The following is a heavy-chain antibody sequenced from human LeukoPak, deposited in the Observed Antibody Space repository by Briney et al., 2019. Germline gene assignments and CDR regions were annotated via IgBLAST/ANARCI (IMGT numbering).Heavy chain of an antibody. CDR3: ARGRGGSGTRRYNWFDP. Sequence: GGSLRLSCAASGFTFSSYGMHWVRQAPGKGLEWVAVIWYDGSNKYYADSVKGRFTISRDNSKNTLYLQMNSLRAEDTAVHYCARGRGGSGTRRYNWFDPWGQGTLVTVSS. D-gene: IGHD3-10*01. J-gene: IGHJ5*02. CDR2: IWYDGSNK. CDR1: GFTFSSYG. V-gene: IGHV3-33*01.